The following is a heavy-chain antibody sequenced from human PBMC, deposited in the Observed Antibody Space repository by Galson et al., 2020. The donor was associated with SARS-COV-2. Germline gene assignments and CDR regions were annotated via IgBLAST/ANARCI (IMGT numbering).Heavy chain of an antibody. J-gene: IGHJ5*02. V-gene: IGHV2-26*01. CDR1: GFSLSNARMG. Sequence: ESGPTLVKPTETLTLTCTVSGFSLSNARMGVSWIRQPPGKALEWLAHIFSNDEKSHSTSLQSQLTISKDTSKSQVVLTMTNMDPVDTATYYGARIQDITGGYEFWRGYSVGGWFDPWGQGTLVTVSS. CDR2: IFSNDEK. CDR3: ARIQDITGGYEFWRGYSVGGWFDP. D-gene: IGHD3-3*01.